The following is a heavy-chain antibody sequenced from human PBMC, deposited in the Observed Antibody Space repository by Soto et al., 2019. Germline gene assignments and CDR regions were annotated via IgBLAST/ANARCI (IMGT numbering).Heavy chain of an antibody. CDR3: ARDDGWNYRYYDMEV. J-gene: IGHJ6*02. CDR2: IIPVFGSA. Sequence: SVKVSCKAYGDTFSSYSITWVRQAPGQGLEWMGGIIPVFGSANYAQKFQGRVTITADESTRTAYMELSSLRSQDTAVYFCARDDGWNYRYYDMEVWGPGTTVTVSS. V-gene: IGHV1-69*13. CDR1: GDTFSSYS. D-gene: IGHD1-7*01.